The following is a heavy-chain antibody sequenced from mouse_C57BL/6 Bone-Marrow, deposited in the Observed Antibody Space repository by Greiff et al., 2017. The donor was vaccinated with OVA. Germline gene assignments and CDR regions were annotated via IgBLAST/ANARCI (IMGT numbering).Heavy chain of an antibody. J-gene: IGHJ1*03. Sequence: QVQLKQPGAELVKPGASVKLSCKTSSYTFTSYWMHWVKQRPGQGLEWIGMIHPNSGSTNYNEKFKSKATLTVDKSSSTAYMQLSSLTSEDSAVYYCARGGFYYSNYVGWYFDVWGTGTTVTVSS. D-gene: IGHD2-5*01. CDR2: IHPNSGST. V-gene: IGHV1-64*01. CDR3: ARGGFYYSNYVGWYFDV. CDR1: SYTFTSYW.